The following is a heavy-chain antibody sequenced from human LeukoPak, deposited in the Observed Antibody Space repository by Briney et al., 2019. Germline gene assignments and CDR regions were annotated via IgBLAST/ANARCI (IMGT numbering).Heavy chain of an antibody. V-gene: IGHV3-23*01. CDR2: ISGSGGST. J-gene: IGHJ6*02. D-gene: IGHD3-22*01. Sequence: GGSLRLSCAASGFTFSSYAMSWVRQASGKGLEWVSAISGSGGSTYYADSVKGRFTISRDNSKNTLYLQMNSLRAEDTAVYYCAKVLSGYYDSSGYLLGRNYYYYYGMDVWGQGTTVTVSS. CDR3: AKVLSGYYDSSGYLLGRNYYYYYGMDV. CDR1: GFTFSSYA.